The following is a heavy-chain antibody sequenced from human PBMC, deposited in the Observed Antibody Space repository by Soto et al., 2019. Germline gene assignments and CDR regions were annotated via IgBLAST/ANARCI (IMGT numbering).Heavy chain of an antibody. CDR1: GFTFSDYY. CDR2: ISITGSTI. Sequence: PGGSLRLSCAASGFTFSDYYMSWIRQAPGKGLEWVSYISITGSTIYYADSVKGRFTISRDNAKNSLYLQMNSLRAEDTAVYYCPRDLFCSSTSCYIYYYYYGMDVWGQGTTVTVSS. V-gene: IGHV3-11*01. CDR3: PRDLFCSSTSCYIYYYYYGMDV. D-gene: IGHD2-2*02. J-gene: IGHJ6*02.